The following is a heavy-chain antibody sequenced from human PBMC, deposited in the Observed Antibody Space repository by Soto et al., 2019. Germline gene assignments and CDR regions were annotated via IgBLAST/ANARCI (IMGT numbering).Heavy chain of an antibody. CDR3: ARRVYSYYYWGRDV. V-gene: IGHV4-34*01. Sequence: SETLSLTCAVYGGSFSGYYWSWVRQPPGKGLEWIGEINHSGSTNYNPSLKSRVTISVDTSKNQFSLKLSSVTAADTAVYYCARRVYSYYYWGRDVGGTGTRVTFPS. CDR1: GGSFSGYY. CDR2: INHSGST. J-gene: IGHJ6*04.